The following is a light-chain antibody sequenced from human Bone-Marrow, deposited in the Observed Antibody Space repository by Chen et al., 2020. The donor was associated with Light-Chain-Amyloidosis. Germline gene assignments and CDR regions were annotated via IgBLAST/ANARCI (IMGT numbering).Light chain of an antibody. Sequence: SYELTQPPSVSVSPGQTARITCSGDDLPTKYAHWYQQKPGQAPVLVINRATERPSGISERFSGSSSGTTATLTISGVQAEDEADYHCQSADSSGTYEVIFGGGTKLTVL. CDR3: QSADSSGTYEVI. J-gene: IGLJ2*01. CDR1: DLPTKY. V-gene: IGLV3-25*03. CDR2: RAT.